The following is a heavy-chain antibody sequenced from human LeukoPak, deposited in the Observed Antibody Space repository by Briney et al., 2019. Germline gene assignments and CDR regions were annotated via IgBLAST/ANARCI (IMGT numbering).Heavy chain of an antibody. CDR2: ISGSDGST. J-gene: IGHJ4*02. V-gene: IGHV3-23*01. D-gene: IGHD1-1*01. CDR3: AKDLSYNYGATKDY. CDR1: GFTFSSYA. Sequence: GGSLRLSCAASGFTFSSYAMSWVRHAPGEGLEWVSGISGSDGSTYYADSVKGRFTISRNKSKNTLYLQMNSLRAEDTAVYYCAKDLSYNYGATKDYWGQGTLVTVSS.